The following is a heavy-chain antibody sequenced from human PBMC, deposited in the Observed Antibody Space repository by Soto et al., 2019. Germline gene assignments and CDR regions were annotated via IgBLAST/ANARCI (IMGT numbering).Heavy chain of an antibody. Sequence: PVKRSWKDSGYTFTSYGIRSVRQAPGKGLEWMGWISAYNGNTNYAQKLQGRVTMTTDTSTSTAYMELSSLRSDDTAVYYCARERDLWTYTYDYWGQ. CDR2: ISAYNGNT. D-gene: IGHD3-3*01. CDR1: GYTFTSYG. V-gene: IGHV1-18*04. J-gene: IGHJ4*02. CDR3: ARERDLWTYTYDY.